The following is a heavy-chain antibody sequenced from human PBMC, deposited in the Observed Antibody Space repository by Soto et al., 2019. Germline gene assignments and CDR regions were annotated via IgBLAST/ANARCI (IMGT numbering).Heavy chain of an antibody. CDR2: IRSKANNYAT. CDR1: GFIFSDSA. V-gene: IGHV3-73*01. D-gene: IGHD2-2*01. Sequence: GGSLRLSCEASGFIFSDSAMHWVRRASGKGLEWIGRIRSKANNYATVYTASVEGRFTISRDDSKDTLYLQMNSLKTEDTAVNYCVTPTTSMNRGWGQGTMVTGSS. J-gene: IGHJ4*02. CDR3: VTPTTSMNRG.